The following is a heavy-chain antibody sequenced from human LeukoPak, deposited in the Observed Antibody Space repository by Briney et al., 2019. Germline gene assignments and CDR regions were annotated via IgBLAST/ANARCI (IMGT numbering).Heavy chain of an antibody. CDR2: LGTIGGSE. CDR3: AKGAYSGVWTFDP. J-gene: IGHJ5*02. D-gene: IGHD2-21*01. CDR1: GFTFVHYA. Sequence: PGGSLRLSCAASGFTFVHYAMTWVRQTPGKGLEWVSSLGTIGGSEYFADSVKGRFIISRDNSKNTLYLQVNSLRDEDTAVYYCAKGAYSGVWTFDPWGQGTLVTVSS. V-gene: IGHV3-23*01.